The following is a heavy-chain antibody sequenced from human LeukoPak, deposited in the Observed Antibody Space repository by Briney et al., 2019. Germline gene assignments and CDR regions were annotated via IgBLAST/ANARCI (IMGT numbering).Heavy chain of an antibody. Sequence: SVTVSFKASGGTFSSYTISWVRQAPGQGLEWMGRIIPILGIANYAQKFQGRVTITADKSTSTAYMELSSLRSEDTAVYYCARGDGDGYNYHYFDYWGQGTLVTVSS. CDR3: ARGDGDGYNYHYFDY. CDR1: GGTFSSYT. D-gene: IGHD5-24*01. V-gene: IGHV1-69*10. CDR2: IIPILGIA. J-gene: IGHJ4*02.